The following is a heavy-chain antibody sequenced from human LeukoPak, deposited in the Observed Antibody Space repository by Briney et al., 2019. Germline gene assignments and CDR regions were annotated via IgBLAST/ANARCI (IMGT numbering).Heavy chain of an antibody. Sequence: GESLKISCAASGFTFSTYWMSWVRQAPGKGLEWVANIKQDGSEKYYLDSVKGRFTISRDNAKNSLYLQMNSLRAEDTAVYFCTREAAAGIDYWGQGTLVTVSS. CDR2: IKQDGSEK. D-gene: IGHD6-13*01. CDR1: GFTFSTYW. J-gene: IGHJ4*02. V-gene: IGHV3-7*01. CDR3: TREAAAGIDY.